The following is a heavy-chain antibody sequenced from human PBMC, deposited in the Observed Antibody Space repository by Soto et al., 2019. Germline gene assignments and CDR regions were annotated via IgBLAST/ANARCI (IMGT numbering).Heavy chain of an antibody. Sequence: QVQLVQSGADVKTPGASVRVSCKASGYTFTGYYVHWVREAPGPGLEGMGWINPETGGTSYAQKFQGRVTLSRDTYINTAYLELSRLRFDAAAVYFCARERYQVISDGMDVWGQGTTVTVSS. J-gene: IGHJ6*02. CDR2: INPETGGT. V-gene: IGHV1-2*02. CDR3: ARERYQVISDGMDV. CDR1: GYTFTGYY. D-gene: IGHD2-2*01.